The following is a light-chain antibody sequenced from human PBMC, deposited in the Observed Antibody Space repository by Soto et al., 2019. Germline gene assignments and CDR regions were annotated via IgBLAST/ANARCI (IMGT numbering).Light chain of an antibody. CDR3: QQSYSTPSIT. J-gene: IGKJ5*01. Sequence: DIQMTQSPSSLSASVGDRVTITCRASQSISSYLNWYQQKPGKAPKLLIYAASSLQSGVPSRFSGSGSGTDFTLTICSLQPEDFATYYCQQSYSTPSITFGQGTRLEIK. CDR2: AAS. V-gene: IGKV1-39*01. CDR1: QSISSY.